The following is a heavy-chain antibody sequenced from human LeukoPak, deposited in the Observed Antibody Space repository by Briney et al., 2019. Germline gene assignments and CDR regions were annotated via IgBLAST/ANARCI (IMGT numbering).Heavy chain of an antibody. CDR2: IWSDGSNE. V-gene: IGHV3-33*01. D-gene: IGHD1-26*01. Sequence: PGRSLRLSCAASGFTFSNYGMHWVRQAPGKGLEWVAVIWSDGSNEYYADSVKGRFTISRDNFKNTLYLQMNSLRAEDTAVYYCARDRSWYLDYWGQGTLVTVSS. CDR1: GFTFSNYG. J-gene: IGHJ4*02. CDR3: ARDRSWYLDY.